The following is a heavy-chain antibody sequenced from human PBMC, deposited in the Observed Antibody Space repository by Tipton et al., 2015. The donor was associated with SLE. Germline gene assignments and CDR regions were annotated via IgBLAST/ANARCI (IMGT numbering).Heavy chain of an antibody. CDR3: ARRAVVVPAAIEEYYVYY. Sequence: TLSLTCTVSGGSISSSSYYWGWIRQPPGKGLEWIGSISYCGSTYYNPSLKSRVTISVDTSKNQFSLKLSSVTAADTAVYYCARRAVVVPAAIEEYYVYYWGQGTLVTVSS. CDR2: ISYCGST. J-gene: IGHJ4*02. V-gene: IGHV4-39*01. CDR1: GGSISSSSYY. D-gene: IGHD2-2*02.